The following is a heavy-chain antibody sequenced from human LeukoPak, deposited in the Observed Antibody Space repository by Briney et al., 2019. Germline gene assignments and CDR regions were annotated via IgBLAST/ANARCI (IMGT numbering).Heavy chain of an antibody. CDR3: AKEGGNGEYYYYGMDV. CDR1: GFTFSSYG. V-gene: IGHV3-30*18. J-gene: IGHJ6*02. CDR2: ISYDGSNK. D-gene: IGHD1-1*01. Sequence: GRSLRLSCAASGFTFSSYGMHWVRQAPGKGLEWVAVISYDGSNKYYADSVKGRFTISRDNSKNTLYLQMNSLRAEDTAVYYCAKEGGNGEYYYYGMDVWGQGTTVTVSS.